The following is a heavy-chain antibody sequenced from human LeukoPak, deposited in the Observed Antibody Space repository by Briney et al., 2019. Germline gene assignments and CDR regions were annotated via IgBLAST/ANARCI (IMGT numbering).Heavy chain of an antibody. D-gene: IGHD3-10*01. V-gene: IGHV1-69*13. CDR3: ARDGPARITMVRGVIFDP. CDR2: IIPVFGTA. CDR1: GGTFSSYA. Sequence: SVKVSCKASGGTFSSYAISWVQQAPGQGLEWMGGIIPVFGTANYAQKFQGRVTITADESTSTAYMELSSLRSEDTAVYYCARDGPARITMVRGVIFDPWGQGTLVTVSS. J-gene: IGHJ5*02.